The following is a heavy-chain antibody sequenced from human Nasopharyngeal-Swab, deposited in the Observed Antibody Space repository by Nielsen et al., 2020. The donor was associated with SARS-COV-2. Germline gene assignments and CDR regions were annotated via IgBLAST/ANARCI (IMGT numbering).Heavy chain of an antibody. CDR3: AREERPLGNWFDP. J-gene: IGHJ5*02. V-gene: IGHV4-31*02. CDR2: IYYSGST. D-gene: IGHD7-27*01. Sequence: WIRQPPGKGLEWIGYIYYSGSTYYNPSLKSRVTISVDTSKNQFSLKLSSVTAADPAVYYCAREERPLGNWFDPWGQGTLVTVSS.